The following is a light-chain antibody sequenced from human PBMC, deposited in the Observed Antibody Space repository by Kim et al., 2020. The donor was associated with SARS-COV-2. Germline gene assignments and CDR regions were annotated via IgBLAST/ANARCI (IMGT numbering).Light chain of an antibody. Sequence: ASVKVTCTLSRGHTNDELSRHQQHPAKGHRYLLMLNSDGAYIKGDGVPDRFSGSSSGTERYLHLSRLQSEDEADYYCQTWGTGTWVFGGGTQLTVL. V-gene: IGLV4-69*02. CDR1: RGHTNDE. J-gene: IGLJ3*02. CDR3: QTWGTGTWV. CDR2: LNSDGAY.